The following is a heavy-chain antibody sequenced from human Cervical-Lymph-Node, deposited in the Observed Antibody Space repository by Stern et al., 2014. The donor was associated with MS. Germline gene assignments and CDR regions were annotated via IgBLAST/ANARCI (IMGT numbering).Heavy chain of an antibody. J-gene: IGHJ6*02. D-gene: IGHD3-16*01. V-gene: IGHV1-69*01. CDR3: AREVWSMEGDFYGMDV. CDR2: IIHILDTA. Sequence: QVQLGQSGAEVKKPGSSVKVSCKASGGTFASSAISWVRQAPGQGLEWMPEIIHILDTANYAQTFQGRLTITADEFTGTAYMQLSSLRPEDTAVYYCAREVWSMEGDFYGMDVWGQGTTVSVSS. CDR1: GGTFASSA.